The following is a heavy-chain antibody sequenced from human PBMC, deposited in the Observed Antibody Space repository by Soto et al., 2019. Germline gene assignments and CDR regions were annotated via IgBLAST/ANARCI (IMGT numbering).Heavy chain of an antibody. CDR2: INPKGGGT. CDR1: GYTFTGYY. Sequence: ASVNVSFKSSGYTFTGYYIHWVRQAPGQGLEWMGWINPKGGGTKYAQKFQGRVTMTRDTSISTGYMELSRLRSDDTAVYYCATEREYYFDYWGQGTLVTVSS. D-gene: IGHD3-10*01. J-gene: IGHJ4*02. V-gene: IGHV1-2*02. CDR3: ATEREYYFDY.